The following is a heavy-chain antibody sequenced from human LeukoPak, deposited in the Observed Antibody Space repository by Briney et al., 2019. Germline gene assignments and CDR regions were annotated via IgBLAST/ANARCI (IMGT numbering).Heavy chain of an antibody. CDR3: ARGDGSYYYGMDA. CDR2: ISGSGGST. Sequence: GGSLRLSCAASGFTFSSYAMSWVRQAPGKGLEWVSAISGSGGSTYYADSVKGRFTISRDNSKNTLYLQMNSLRAEDTAVYYCARGDGSYYYGMDAWGQGTTVTVSS. V-gene: IGHV3-23*01. CDR1: GFTFSSYA. J-gene: IGHJ6*02.